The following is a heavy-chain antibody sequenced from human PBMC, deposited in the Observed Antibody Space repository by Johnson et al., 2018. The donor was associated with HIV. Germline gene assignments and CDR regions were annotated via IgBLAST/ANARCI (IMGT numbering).Heavy chain of an antibody. J-gene: IGHJ3*02. CDR2: ISYDGSNK. CDR3: ARARTVVIARPDAFDI. CDR1: GFTFSRYA. D-gene: IGHD2-21*01. V-gene: IGHV3-30*04. Sequence: QVQLVESGGGVVQPGRSLRLSCAASGFTFSRYAMHWVRQAPGTGLVWVAVISYDGSNKYYADSVKGRFTISRDNSKNTLYLQMNSLRAEDTAVYYCARARTVVIARPDAFDIWGQGTMVTVSS.